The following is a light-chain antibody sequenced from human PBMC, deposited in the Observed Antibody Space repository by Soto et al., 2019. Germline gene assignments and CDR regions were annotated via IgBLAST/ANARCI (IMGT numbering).Light chain of an antibody. J-gene: IGKJ1*01. CDR2: AAS. V-gene: IGKV1-39*01. CDR3: QQYNSYWT. Sequence: IQMTQSPSSLSASVADSVPITCRASQSISSYLNWYQQKPGKAPKLLIYAASSLQSGVPSRFSGSGSGTEFTLTISSLQPDDFATYYCQQYNSYWTFGQGTKVDIK. CDR1: QSISSY.